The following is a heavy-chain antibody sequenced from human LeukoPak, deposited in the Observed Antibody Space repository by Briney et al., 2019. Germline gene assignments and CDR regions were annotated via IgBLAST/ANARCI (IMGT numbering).Heavy chain of an antibody. CDR1: GGSISSYY. D-gene: IGHD2-21*02. V-gene: IGHV4-59*01. CDR2: IYYGGST. CDR3: ARSDVYYYYMDV. Sequence: SETLSLTCTVSGGSISSYYWSWIRQPPGKGLEWIGYIYYGGSTNYNPSLKSRVTISVDTSKNQFSLKLSSVTAADTAVYYCARSDVYYYYMDVWGKGTTVTVSS. J-gene: IGHJ6*03.